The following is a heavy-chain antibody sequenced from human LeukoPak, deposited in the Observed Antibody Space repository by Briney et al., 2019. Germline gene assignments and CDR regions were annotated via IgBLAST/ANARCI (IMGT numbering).Heavy chain of an antibody. Sequence: PSETLSLTCTVSGYSISSGYYWGWIRQPPGKGLEWIGSIYHSGSTYYNPSLKSRVTISVDTSKNQFSLKLSSVTAADTAVYYCASLPSYDFWSGTTYYFDYWGQGTLVTVSS. D-gene: IGHD3-3*01. V-gene: IGHV4-38-2*02. J-gene: IGHJ4*02. CDR1: GYSISSGYY. CDR3: ASLPSYDFWSGTTYYFDY. CDR2: IYHSGST.